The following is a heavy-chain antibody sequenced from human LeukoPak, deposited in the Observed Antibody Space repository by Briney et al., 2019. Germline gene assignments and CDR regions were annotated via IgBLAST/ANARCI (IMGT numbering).Heavy chain of an antibody. V-gene: IGHV4-61*08. CDR1: GGSVSSGDYY. D-gene: IGHD5-12*01. CDR2: VFYSGST. Sequence: SETLSLTCTVSGGSVSSGDYYWSWIRQPPGKGLEWIGYVFYSGSTNYNPSLKSRVAISVDTSKNQFSLKVRSVTAADTAVYYCASGGPYSGYIYWGQGTLVTVSS. CDR3: ASGGPYSGYIY. J-gene: IGHJ4*02.